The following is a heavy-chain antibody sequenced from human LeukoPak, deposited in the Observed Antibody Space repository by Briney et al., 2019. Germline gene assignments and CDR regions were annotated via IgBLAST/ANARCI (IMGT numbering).Heavy chain of an antibody. Sequence: GGSLRLSCAASGFTFSTYNTNWVRQAPGKGLEWVSSITSSSTYIYYADSVKGRFTISRDKAKNSLYLQMNSLRAEDTAVYYCARDPYSGGYGDYYYYYMDLWGQGTTVTISS. V-gene: IGHV3-21*01. CDR3: ARDPYSGGYGDYYYYYMDL. D-gene: IGHD1-26*01. CDR1: GFTFSTYN. CDR2: ITSSSTYI. J-gene: IGHJ6*03.